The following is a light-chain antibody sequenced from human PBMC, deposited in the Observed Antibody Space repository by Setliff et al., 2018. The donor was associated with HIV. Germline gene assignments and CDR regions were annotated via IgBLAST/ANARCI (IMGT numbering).Light chain of an antibody. CDR2: DVS. CDR1: SSDVGGYNY. Sequence: QSALTQPRSVSGSLGQSVTISCTGTSSDVGGYNYVSWYQQHPGKAPKLMIYDVSERPSGVPDRFSGSKSANTASLTISGLQAEDEADHYCCSYAGSYTFYVFGTGTKVTVL. J-gene: IGLJ1*01. CDR3: CSYAGSYTFYV. V-gene: IGLV2-11*01.